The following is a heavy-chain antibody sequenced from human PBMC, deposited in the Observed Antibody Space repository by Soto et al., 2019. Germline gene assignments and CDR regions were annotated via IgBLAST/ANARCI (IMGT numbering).Heavy chain of an antibody. J-gene: IGHJ4*02. D-gene: IGHD3-10*01. Sequence: SETLSLTCAVSGGSISSGGYSWSWIRQPPGKGLEWIGYIYHSGTTYYNPSLKSRVTISVDKSKNQFSLKLSSVTAADTAVYYCARGYYGSGTYRSGRVWDWGQGTLVTVSS. CDR3: ARGYYGSGTYRSGRVWD. CDR2: IYHSGTT. CDR1: GGSISSGGYS. V-gene: IGHV4-30-2*01.